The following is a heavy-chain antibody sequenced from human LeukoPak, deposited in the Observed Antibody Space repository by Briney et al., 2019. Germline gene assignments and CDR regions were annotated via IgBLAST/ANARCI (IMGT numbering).Heavy chain of an antibody. CDR1: GDSISYHNYY. V-gene: IGHV4-39*01. CDR2: VYYIGNT. J-gene: IGHJ3*01. Sequence: SETLSLTCAVSGDSISYHNYYWDWIRQPPGKGLEWIGTVYYIGNTYYNPSLKSRVAISVDTSKNQFSLQLTSMPAADTAVYYCARLRAMAGHRGGFDFWGRGTMVTVSS. CDR3: ARLRAMAGHRGGFDF. D-gene: IGHD6-19*01.